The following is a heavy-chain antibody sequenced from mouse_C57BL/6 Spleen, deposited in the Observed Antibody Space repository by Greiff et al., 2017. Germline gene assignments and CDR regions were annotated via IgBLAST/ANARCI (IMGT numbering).Heavy chain of an antibody. J-gene: IGHJ2*01. CDR3: ARGSSYYFDY. CDR2: IDPSDSYT. D-gene: IGHD1-1*01. V-gene: IGHV1-59*01. CDR1: GYTFTSYW. Sequence: QVQLQQSGAELVRPGTSVKLSCKASGYTFTSYWMHWVKQRPGQGLEWIGVIDPSDSYTNYNQKFKGKATLTVDTSSSTAYMQLSSLTSEDSAVYYCARGSSYYFDYWGQGTTLTVSS.